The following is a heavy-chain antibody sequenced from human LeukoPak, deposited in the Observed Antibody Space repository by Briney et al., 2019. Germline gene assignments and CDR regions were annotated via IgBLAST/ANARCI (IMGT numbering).Heavy chain of an antibody. CDR2: LSGNGRKT. J-gene: IGHJ4*02. Sequence: PGGSLRLSCAASGFTFSTYGVSWVRQAPGKGLEWVSALSGNGRKTYYADSVKGRFTISRDNSKNTLYLQMNSLRAEDTAVYYCAKDLNWAFDYWGQGTLVTVSS. V-gene: IGHV3-23*01. D-gene: IGHD7-27*01. CDR3: AKDLNWAFDY. CDR1: GFTFSTYG.